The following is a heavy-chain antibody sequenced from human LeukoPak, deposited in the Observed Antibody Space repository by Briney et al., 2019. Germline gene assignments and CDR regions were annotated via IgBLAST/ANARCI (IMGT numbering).Heavy chain of an antibody. CDR2: INPSGGST. CDR3: ARDRDGNSPGYYFDY. V-gene: IGHV1-46*01. D-gene: IGHD4-23*01. Sequence: ASVKVSCKATGYTFTSYYMHWVRQAPGQGLEWMGIINPSGGSTRYAQKFQGRVTVTRDMSTSTVYMELSSLRSEDTAVYYCARDRDGNSPGYYFDYWGQGTLVTVSS. CDR1: GYTFTSYY. J-gene: IGHJ4*02.